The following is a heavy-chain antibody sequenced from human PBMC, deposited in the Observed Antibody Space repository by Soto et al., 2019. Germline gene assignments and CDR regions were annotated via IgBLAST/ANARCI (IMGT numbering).Heavy chain of an antibody. CDR2: INGDGSST. V-gene: IGHV3-74*01. J-gene: IGHJ5*02. Sequence: ELQLVQSGGGLVQPGGSLRLSCAASGFAVSNYWMHWVRQAPGKGLVWVSRINGDGSSTSYAVSVRGRFTISRDNDENARYLQLNSLRPEDTALYSCARFRVDGDAVPWGQGTLVTVSS. CDR1: GFAVSNYW. D-gene: IGHD4-17*01. CDR3: ARFRVDGDAVP.